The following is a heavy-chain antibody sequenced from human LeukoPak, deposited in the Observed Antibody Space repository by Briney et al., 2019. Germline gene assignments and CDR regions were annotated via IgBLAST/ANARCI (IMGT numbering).Heavy chain of an antibody. D-gene: IGHD5-12*01. CDR3: ARKGAGYSGYGIDY. Sequence: ESGGSLRLSCAASGFTFSSYSMNWVRQAPGKGLEWVSSISSSSSYIYYADSVKGRFTISRDDAKNSLYLQMNSLRAEDTAVYYCARKGAGYSGYGIDYWGQGTLATVSS. CDR1: GFTFSSYS. V-gene: IGHV3-21*01. CDR2: ISSSSSYI. J-gene: IGHJ4*02.